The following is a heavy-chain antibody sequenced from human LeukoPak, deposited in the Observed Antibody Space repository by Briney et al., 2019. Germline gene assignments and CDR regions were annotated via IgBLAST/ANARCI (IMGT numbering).Heavy chain of an antibody. CDR2: IYYSGST. Sequence: PSETLSLTCTVSGGSISSSSYYWGWIRQHPGKGLEWIGYIYYSGSTYYNPSLKSRVTISIDTSKNQFSLKLSSVTAADTAVYYCATFVRHVDCSSTICLWFDPWGQGTLVTVSS. D-gene: IGHD2-2*01. CDR3: ATFVRHVDCSSTICLWFDP. J-gene: IGHJ5*02. CDR1: GGSISSSSYY. V-gene: IGHV4-31*03.